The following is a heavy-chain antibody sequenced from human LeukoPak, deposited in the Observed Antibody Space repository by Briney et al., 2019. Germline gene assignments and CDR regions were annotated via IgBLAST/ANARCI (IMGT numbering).Heavy chain of an antibody. CDR3: ARVRGGSFDY. Sequence: ESGPTLVNPTQTLTLTCTFSGFSLNTNGMCVSWVRQPPGKALEWLALIDWDDDKYYRTSLKTRLTISKGTSKNQVVLIMTNMDPVDTATYYCARVRGGSFDYWGQGTLVTVSS. V-gene: IGHV2-70*20. D-gene: IGHD2-15*01. J-gene: IGHJ4*02. CDR2: IDWDDDK. CDR1: GFSLNTNGMC.